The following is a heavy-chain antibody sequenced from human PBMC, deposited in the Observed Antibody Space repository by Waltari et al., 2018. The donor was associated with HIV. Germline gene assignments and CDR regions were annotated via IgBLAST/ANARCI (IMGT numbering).Heavy chain of an antibody. Sequence: QVQLVQFGAEVKKPGASVKVSCKASGYTFTSYDISWVRQGTGQGLEWMGWMNPNSGNTGYAQKFQGRLTMTRNTSINTAYMELSGLRSEDEAMYYCARGDYSNYGGVSICFWGQGTLVTVSS. V-gene: IGHV1-8*01. D-gene: IGHD4-4*01. J-gene: IGHJ4*02. CDR1: GYTFTSYD. CDR3: ARGDYSNYGGVSICF. CDR2: MNPNSGNT.